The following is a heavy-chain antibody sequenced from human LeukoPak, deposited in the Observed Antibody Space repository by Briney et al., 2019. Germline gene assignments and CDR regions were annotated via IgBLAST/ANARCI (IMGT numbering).Heavy chain of an antibody. Sequence: ASVKVSCKASGYTFTSYGISWVRQAPGQGLEWMGWISAYNGNTNYAQKLQGRVTMTTDTSTSTAYVELRSLRSDDTAVYYCARDTSYSSSWSDYWGQGTLVTVSS. V-gene: IGHV1-18*01. CDR3: ARDTSYSSSWSDY. CDR2: ISAYNGNT. CDR1: GYTFTSYG. J-gene: IGHJ4*02. D-gene: IGHD6-13*01.